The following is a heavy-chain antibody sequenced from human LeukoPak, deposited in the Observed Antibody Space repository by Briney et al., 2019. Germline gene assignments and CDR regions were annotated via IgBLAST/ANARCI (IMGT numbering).Heavy chain of an antibody. V-gene: IGHV3-23*01. J-gene: IGHJ4*02. D-gene: IGHD3-16*02. CDR3: AKGALGTYYDYVWGSYRPYYFDY. Sequence: GGSLRLSCAASGFAFNTYAMTWVRQAPEKGLQWVSTISTSGCATYYADSVEGRFTISRDNSKNTLYLQMNSLRAEDTAVYYCAKGALGTYYDYVWGSYRPYYFDYWGQGTLVTVSS. CDR2: ISTSGCAT. CDR1: GFAFNTYA.